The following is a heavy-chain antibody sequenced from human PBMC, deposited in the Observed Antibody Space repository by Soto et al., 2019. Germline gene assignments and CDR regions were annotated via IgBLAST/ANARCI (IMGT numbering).Heavy chain of an antibody. CDR2: INHSGDST. Sequence: ASVRVCWKAYGYSFSDYYVHWVRQAPGQGLEWMGFINHSGDSTTYVQKFQGRVTMTRDTSTSTVYMDLSSLRSEDTAVYYCARGSSLALEYWGQ. V-gene: IGHV1-46*01. J-gene: IGHJ4*01. CDR3: ARGSSLALEY. CDR1: GYSFSDYY.